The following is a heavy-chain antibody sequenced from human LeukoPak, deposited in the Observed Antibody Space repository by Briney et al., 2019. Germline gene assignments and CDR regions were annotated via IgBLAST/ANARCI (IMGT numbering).Heavy chain of an antibody. CDR1: GFTFSSYW. CDR2: IKQDGSEK. CDR3: ARDPPPCSGGSCYLGGWLLTPYGMDV. V-gene: IGHV3-7*01. Sequence: GGSLRLSCAASGFTFSSYWMSWVRQAPGKGLEWVANIKQDGSEKYYVDSVKGRFTISRDNAKNSLYLQMNSLRAEDTAVYYCARDPPPCSGGSCYLGGWLLTPYGMDVWGQGTTVTVSS. D-gene: IGHD2-15*01. J-gene: IGHJ6*02.